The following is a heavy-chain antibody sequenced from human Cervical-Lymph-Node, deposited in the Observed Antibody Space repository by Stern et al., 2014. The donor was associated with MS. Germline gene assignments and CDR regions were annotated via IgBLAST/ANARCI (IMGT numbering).Heavy chain of an antibody. Sequence: VQLVQSGPGLVKPSQTLSLTCAISGDRVSSHSAAWSWIMQSPSRGLEWLGRTYYRSRWHNNYALSVQSRITINPDTFKNQFSLQLTSVNPEDTAVYYCAREQYSPATYWYFDLWGRGTLVTVSS. CDR2: TYYRSRWHN. J-gene: IGHJ2*01. CDR3: AREQYSPATYWYFDL. V-gene: IGHV6-1*01. CDR1: GDRVSSHSAA. D-gene: IGHD2-15*01.